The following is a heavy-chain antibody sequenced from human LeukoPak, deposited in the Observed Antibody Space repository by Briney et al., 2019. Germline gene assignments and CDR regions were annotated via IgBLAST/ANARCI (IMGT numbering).Heavy chain of an antibody. J-gene: IGHJ6*03. D-gene: IGHD3-10*01. CDR1: GFTFTSSA. V-gene: IGHV1-58*02. Sequence: ASVKVSCKASGFTFTSSAMQWVRQARGQRLEWIGWMVVGSGNTNYAQKFQERVTITRDMSTSTAYMELSSLRSEDTAVYYCAADHQYSGSSYYYMDVWGKGTTVTVSS. CDR2: MVVGSGNT. CDR3: AADHQYSGSSYYYMDV.